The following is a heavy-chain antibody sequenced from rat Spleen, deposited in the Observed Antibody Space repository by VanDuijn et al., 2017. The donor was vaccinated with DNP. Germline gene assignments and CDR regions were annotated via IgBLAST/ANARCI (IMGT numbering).Heavy chain of an antibody. CDR1: GFSLTSYT. CDR3: ARFPPGYSSYRDWYLDF. Sequence: QVQLRESGPGLLQPSQTLSLTCTVAGFSLTSYTVHWVRQPPGEGLEWMGLIWNTGGTRYNLALKSRLTISRDTSKSQVFLKMNSLQTEDTAMYFCARFPPGYSSYRDWYLDFWGPGTMVTVSS. D-gene: IGHD1-2*01. CDR2: IWNTGGT. V-gene: IGHV2-41*01. J-gene: IGHJ1*01.